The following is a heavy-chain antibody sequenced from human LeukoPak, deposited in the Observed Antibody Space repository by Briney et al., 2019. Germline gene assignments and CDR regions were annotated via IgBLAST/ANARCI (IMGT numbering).Heavy chain of an antibody. V-gene: IGHV1-8*02. Sequence: ASVKVSCKASGYTFTSYGISWVRQATGQGLEWMGWMNPISGNTGFAQKVQGRVTMTRDTSISTAYMELSSLGSEDTAVYYCARFRGIGDSSGPAFDYWGQGTLVTVSS. CDR3: ARFRGIGDSSGPAFDY. J-gene: IGHJ4*02. CDR1: GYTFTSYG. CDR2: MNPISGNT. D-gene: IGHD3-22*01.